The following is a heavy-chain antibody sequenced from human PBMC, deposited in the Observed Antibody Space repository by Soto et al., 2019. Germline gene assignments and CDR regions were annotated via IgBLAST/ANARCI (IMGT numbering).Heavy chain of an antibody. J-gene: IGHJ4*02. CDR1: GFTFTRHS. CDR3: PRAHYSSTTVTIMDY. CDR2: ISDSSGTI. V-gene: IGHV3-48*02. D-gene: IGHD4-17*01. Sequence: GGSLRRSCAAAGFTFTRHSMNWVRQAAGKGLEWISYISDSSGTIYYADSVKGRFTISRDNVQNSLYLQMNSLRDEDTAVYYCPRAHYSSTTVTIMDYWGQGTQVTVSS.